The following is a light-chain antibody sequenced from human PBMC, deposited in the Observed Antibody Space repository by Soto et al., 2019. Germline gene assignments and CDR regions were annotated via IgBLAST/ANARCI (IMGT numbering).Light chain of an antibody. Sequence: SYELTQPPSVSVAPGKTARITCGGNNIGSNSVHWYQQKPGQAPVLVIYYESDRPSGIPERFSGSNSGNTATLTISRVEAGDEADYYCQVWDSSSDHSYVFGTGTKVTVL. CDR3: QVWDSSSDHSYV. CDR1: NIGSNS. J-gene: IGLJ1*01. V-gene: IGLV3-21*04. CDR2: YES.